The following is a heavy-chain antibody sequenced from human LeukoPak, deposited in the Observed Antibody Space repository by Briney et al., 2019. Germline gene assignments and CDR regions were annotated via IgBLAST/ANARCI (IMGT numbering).Heavy chain of an antibody. CDR2: ISGSGGST. V-gene: IGHV3-23*01. D-gene: IGHD5-24*01. CDR1: GFTFSSYA. J-gene: IGHJ4*02. Sequence: GGSLRLSCAASGFTFSSYAMSWVRQARGKGLEWVSAISGSGGSTYYAHSVKGRFTISRDNSKNTLYLQMNSLRAEDTAVYYCAKFEPMVEMAADYWGQGTLVTVSS. CDR3: AKFEPMVEMAADY.